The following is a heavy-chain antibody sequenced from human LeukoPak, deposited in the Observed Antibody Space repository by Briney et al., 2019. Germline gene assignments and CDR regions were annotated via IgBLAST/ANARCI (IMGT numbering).Heavy chain of an antibody. CDR3: AKSGYDSSGYYYLYYFDY. CDR1: GFTFSSYG. V-gene: IGHV3-30*02. Sequence: PGGSLRLSCAASGFTFSSYGMHWVRQAPGKGLEWVAFIRYVGSNKYYADSVKGRFTISRDNSKNTLYLQMNSLRAEDTAVYYCAKSGYDSSGYYYLYYFDYWGQGTLVTVSS. D-gene: IGHD3-22*01. CDR2: IRYVGSNK. J-gene: IGHJ4*02.